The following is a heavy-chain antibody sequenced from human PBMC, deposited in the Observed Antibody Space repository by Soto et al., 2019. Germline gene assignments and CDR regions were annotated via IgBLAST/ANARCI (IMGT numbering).Heavy chain of an antibody. CDR3: ARGLRRYYGSGSYYTLGY. D-gene: IGHD3-10*01. Sequence: ASVKVSCKASGYTFTSYDINWVRQATGQGLEWMGWMNPNSGNTGYAQKFQGRVTMTRNTSISTAYMELSSLRSEDTAVYYCARGLRRYYGSGSYYTLGYWGQGTLVTVSS. CDR1: GYTFTSYD. J-gene: IGHJ4*02. CDR2: MNPNSGNT. V-gene: IGHV1-8*01.